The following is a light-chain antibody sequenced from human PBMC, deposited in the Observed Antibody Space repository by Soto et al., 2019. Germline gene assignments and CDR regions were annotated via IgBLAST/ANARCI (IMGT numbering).Light chain of an antibody. CDR3: HHYGSAPPIT. CDR2: GTS. V-gene: IGKV3-20*01. CDR1: RSVSSRY. J-gene: IGKJ5*01. Sequence: EIVLTQSPGTLSFSPGERATLSCRARRSVSSRYIGWYQQKPGQAPRLLIYGTSNRATAIPDRFSCSWSGTDLTLTISRMEPEDFAVYYCHHYGSAPPITFGQGTRLEIK.